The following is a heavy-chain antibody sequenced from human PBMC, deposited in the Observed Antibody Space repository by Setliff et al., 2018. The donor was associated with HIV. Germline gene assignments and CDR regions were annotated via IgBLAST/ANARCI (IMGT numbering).Heavy chain of an antibody. CDR3: GGPRGDEAFDI. D-gene: IGHD3-10*01. J-gene: IGHJ3*02. CDR1: GGTSNTYA. CDR2: VITILDIT. Sequence: SVKVSCKASGGTSNTYAINWVRQAPGQGLEWMGQVITILDITSYAQKFQGRVTITADESTNTMYMELSSLRSDDTAVYYCGGPRGDEAFDIWGQGTMVTVSS. V-gene: IGHV1-69*10.